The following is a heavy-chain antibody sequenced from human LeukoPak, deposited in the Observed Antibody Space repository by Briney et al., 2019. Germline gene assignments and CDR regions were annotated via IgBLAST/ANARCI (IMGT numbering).Heavy chain of an antibody. V-gene: IGHV4-4*07. D-gene: IGHD2-15*01. Sequence: SETLSLTCTVSGGSISRYYWSWIRQPAGKGLEWIGRIYTSGSTNYNPSLKSRVTMSVDTSKNQFSLKLNSVTAADTAVYYCARWVVAADYYYYMDVWGKGTTVTVSS. CDR3: ARWVVAADYYYYMDV. CDR2: IYTSGST. J-gene: IGHJ6*03. CDR1: GGSISRYY.